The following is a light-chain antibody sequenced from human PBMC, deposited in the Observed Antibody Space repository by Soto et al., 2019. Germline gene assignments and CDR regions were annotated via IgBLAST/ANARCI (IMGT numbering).Light chain of an antibody. J-gene: IGKJ4*01. Sequence: DVQMTQSPSSLSALVGDRVTTTCRASQSVSRYLNWYQHKPGKAPKLLINAASNLRSGVPSRFSGSGSGTDFTLTISNLQPDDFATYYCQQYDNYPLTFGGGTKVDIK. V-gene: IGKV1-39*01. CDR2: AAS. CDR1: QSVSRY. CDR3: QQYDNYPLT.